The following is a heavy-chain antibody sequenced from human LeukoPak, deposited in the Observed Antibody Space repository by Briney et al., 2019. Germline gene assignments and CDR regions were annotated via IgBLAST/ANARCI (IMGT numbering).Heavy chain of an antibody. D-gene: IGHD2-15*01. CDR2: IYYSGNS. CDR3: ASLLGYCSGNRCPSSANYYYYMDV. J-gene: IGHJ6*03. Sequence: SETLSLTCTVSGGSIRSNYYWGWIRQPPGKGLEWIGSIYYSGNSYYNPSLKSRVTMSIDTSKNQLSLKVNSVTAADTAVYYCASLLGYCSGNRCPSSANYYYYMDVWGKGTTVTVSS. CDR1: GGSIRSNYY. V-gene: IGHV4-39*07.